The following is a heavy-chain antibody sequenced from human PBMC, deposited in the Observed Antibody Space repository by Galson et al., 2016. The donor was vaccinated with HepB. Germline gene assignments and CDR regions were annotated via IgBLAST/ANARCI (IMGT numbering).Heavy chain of an antibody. CDR1: GFKFEDYA. CDR3: AKWGGSGYDWARLDY. CDR2: ISYDGSNK. V-gene: IGHV3-30*18. D-gene: IGHD5-12*01. Sequence: SLRLSCAAAGFKFEDYAMHWVRQAPGKGLEWVAVISYDGSNKYYADSVKSRFTISRDNSKNTLYLQMNSLRAEDTAVYYCAKWGGSGYDWARLDYWGQGTLVTVSS. J-gene: IGHJ4*02.